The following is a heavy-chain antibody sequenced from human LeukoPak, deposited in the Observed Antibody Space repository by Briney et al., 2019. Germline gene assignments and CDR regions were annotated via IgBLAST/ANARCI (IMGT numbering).Heavy chain of an antibody. CDR3: ARHHPDVLRILEWLLVFDY. J-gene: IGHJ4*02. V-gene: IGHV3-53*01. CDR1: GFIVRSNY. CDR2: IYSGGST. D-gene: IGHD3-3*01. Sequence: PGGSLRLSCAASGFIVRSNYMSRVRQAPGKGLEWVSVIYSGGSTYYADSVKGRFTISRDNSQNTLYLQMNSLRAEDTAVYYCARHHPDVLRILEWLLVFDYWGQGTLVTVSS.